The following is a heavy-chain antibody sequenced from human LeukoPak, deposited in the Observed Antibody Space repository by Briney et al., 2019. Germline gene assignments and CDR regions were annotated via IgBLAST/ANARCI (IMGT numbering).Heavy chain of an antibody. J-gene: IGHJ4*02. CDR3: ARGIRYFDWLLEPDY. Sequence: GGSLRLSCAASGFTFSSYAMHWVRQAPGKGLEWVAVISYDGSNKYYADSVKGRFTISRDNSKNTLYPQMNSLRAEDTAVYYCARGIRYFDWLLEPDYWGQGTLVTVSS. D-gene: IGHD3-9*01. CDR2: ISYDGSNK. V-gene: IGHV3-30-3*01. CDR1: GFTFSSYA.